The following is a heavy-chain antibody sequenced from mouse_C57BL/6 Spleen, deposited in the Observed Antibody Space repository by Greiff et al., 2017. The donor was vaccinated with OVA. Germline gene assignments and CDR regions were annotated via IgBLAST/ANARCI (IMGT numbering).Heavy chain of an antibody. D-gene: IGHD1-1*01. CDR3: ARRTTVVATNAMDY. J-gene: IGHJ4*01. Sequence: VQLQQPGAELVKPGASVKLSCKASGYTFTSYWMQWVKQRPGQGLEWIGEIDPSDSYTNYNQKFKGKATLTVDTSSSPAYMQLSSLTSEDSAVYYCARRTTVVATNAMDYWGQGTSVTVSS. V-gene: IGHV1-50*01. CDR2: IDPSDSYT. CDR1: GYTFTSYW.